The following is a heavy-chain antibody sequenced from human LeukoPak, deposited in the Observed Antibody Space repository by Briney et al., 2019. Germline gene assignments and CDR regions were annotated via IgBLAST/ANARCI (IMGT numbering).Heavy chain of an antibody. J-gene: IGHJ3*02. V-gene: IGHV1-18*04. CDR3: ASVRWFGDAFDI. D-gene: IGHD3-10*01. CDR2: ISAYNGNT. CDR1: GYTFTTYY. Sequence: ASVKVSCKASGYTFTTYYIHWVRQAPGQGLEWMGWISAYNGNTNYAQKLQGRVTMTTDTSTSTAYMELRSLRSDDTAVYYCASVRWFGDAFDIWGQGTMVTVSS.